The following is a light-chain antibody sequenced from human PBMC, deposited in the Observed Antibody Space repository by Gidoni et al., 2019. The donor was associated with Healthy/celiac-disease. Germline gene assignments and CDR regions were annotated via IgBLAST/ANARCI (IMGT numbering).Light chain of an antibody. CDR2: SNN. CDR3: AAWDDSLNGPYV. CDR1: SSNIGINT. Sequence: QSVLTQPPSASGTPGQRVTISCSGSSSNIGINTVNWYQQLPGTAPKIIIYSNNTRPSGVPDRFSGSKSGTSASLAISGLQSEDEADYYCAAWDDSLNGPYVFGTGTKVTVL. J-gene: IGLJ1*01. V-gene: IGLV1-44*01.